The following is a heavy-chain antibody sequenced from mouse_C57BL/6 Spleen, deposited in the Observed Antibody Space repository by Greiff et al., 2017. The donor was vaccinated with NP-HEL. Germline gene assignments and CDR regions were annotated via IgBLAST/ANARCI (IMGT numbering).Heavy chain of an antibody. CDR1: GYSITSGYD. CDR2: ISYSGST. CDR3: ARGDYYGTPFDV. J-gene: IGHJ1*03. D-gene: IGHD1-1*01. V-gene: IGHV3-1*01. Sequence: VQLKESGPGMVKPSQSLSLTCTVTGYSITSGYDWHWIRHFPGNKLEWMGYISYSGSTNYNPSLKSRISITHDTSKNHFFLKLNSVTTEDTATYYCARGDYYGTPFDVWGTGTTVTVSS.